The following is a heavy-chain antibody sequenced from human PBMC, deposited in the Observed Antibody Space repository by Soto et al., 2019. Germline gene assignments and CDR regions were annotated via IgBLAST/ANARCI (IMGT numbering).Heavy chain of an antibody. J-gene: IGHJ4*02. CDR1: GFTFSNFG. CDR3: RSVNVTATADFFDY. CDR2: ISSTGVTT. Sequence: PGGSLRLSCAASGFTFSNFGMSWVRQPPGKGLEWVSAISSTGVTTYYADSVKGRFTISRDNSKNTLSLQMNSLRVEDTAVYYCRSVNVTATADFFDYWGRGTLVTVSS. V-gene: IGHV3-23*01. D-gene: IGHD2-21*02.